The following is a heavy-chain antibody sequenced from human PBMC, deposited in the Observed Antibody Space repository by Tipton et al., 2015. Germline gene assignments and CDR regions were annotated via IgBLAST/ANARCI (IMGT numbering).Heavy chain of an antibody. Sequence: TLSLTCAVYGGSFSGYSWSWIRQPPGKGLEWIGEVNHSGSTNYNPSLKSRVAISVDTSKNQFSLRLTSVTAADTAVYYCASGSGKPMGGRITMVRGATGISDIWGQGTLVTVSS. D-gene: IGHD3-10*01. V-gene: IGHV4-34*01. CDR1: GGSFSGYS. J-gene: IGHJ3*02. CDR2: VNHSGST. CDR3: ASGSGKPMGGRITMVRGATGISDI.